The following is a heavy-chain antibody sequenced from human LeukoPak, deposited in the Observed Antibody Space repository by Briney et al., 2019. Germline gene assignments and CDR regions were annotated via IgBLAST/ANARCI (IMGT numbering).Heavy chain of an antibody. Sequence: SETLSLTCGLSGGSLSGYNWNWIRQTPLKGLEWIGEINHGGTTHYNPSLESRVIISIDTFKSQFSLILNSVTAADTAVFYCARGRVRVSPGTGYFDSWSQGAQVIVSS. D-gene: IGHD2-15*01. CDR3: ARGRVRVSPGTGYFDS. V-gene: IGHV4-34*01. CDR1: GGSLSGYN. CDR2: INHGGTT. J-gene: IGHJ4*02.